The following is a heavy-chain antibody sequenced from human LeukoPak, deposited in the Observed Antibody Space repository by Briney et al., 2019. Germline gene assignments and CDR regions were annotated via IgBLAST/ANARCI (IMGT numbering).Heavy chain of an antibody. Sequence: GGSLRLSCAASGFTFSSYAMSGVRQAPGKGLEWVSVIYSGGSTYYADSVKGRFTISRDNAKNSLYLEMNSLRAEDTAVYYCLRENHDSGWSFDYWGQGTLVTVSS. J-gene: IGHJ4*02. D-gene: IGHD3-22*01. V-gene: IGHV3-23*03. CDR1: GFTFSSYA. CDR2: IYSGGST. CDR3: LRENHDSGWSFDY.